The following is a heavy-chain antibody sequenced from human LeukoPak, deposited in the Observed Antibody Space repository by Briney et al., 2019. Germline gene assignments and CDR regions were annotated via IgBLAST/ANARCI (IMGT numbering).Heavy chain of an antibody. CDR3: AKENESPDL. D-gene: IGHD3/OR15-3a*01. J-gene: IGHJ4*02. CDR1: GFTFSSYS. V-gene: IGHV3-21*01. Sequence: PGGSLRLSCAASGFTFSSYSMNWVRQAPGKGLEWVSSISSSSYIYYADSVKGRFTISRDNAKNTLYLQMNNLGVEDTGIYYCAKENESPDLWGQGTLVTVSS. CDR2: ISSSSYI.